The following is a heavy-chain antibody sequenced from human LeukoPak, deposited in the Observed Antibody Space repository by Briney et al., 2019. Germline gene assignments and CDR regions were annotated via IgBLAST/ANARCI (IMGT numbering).Heavy chain of an antibody. CDR1: GDSINSLDL. J-gene: IGHJ4*02. CDR3: AGLVGRYSSGLYYYYFDY. Sequence: SETLSLTCTVSGDSINSLDLWSWVRQPPGQGLEWIGEMYLSGTTHSNPSVKSRVNISIEKDKNQVVVKVRSVTAADTAVYYCAGLVGRYSSGLYYYYFDYWGQGTLVTVSS. V-gene: IGHV4-4*02. D-gene: IGHD3-22*01. CDR2: MYLSGTT.